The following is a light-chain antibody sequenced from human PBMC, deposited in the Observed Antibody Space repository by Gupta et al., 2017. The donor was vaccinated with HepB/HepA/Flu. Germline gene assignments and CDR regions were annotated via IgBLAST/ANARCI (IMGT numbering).Light chain of an antibody. CDR2: WAS. CDR1: QSVLYSSNNKNY. V-gene: IGKV4-1*01. Sequence: DIVMTQSPDSLAVSLGERATINCKSSQSVLYSSNNKNYLAWYQQKLGQTPKLLIYWASTRESGVPDRFSGSGSGTDFTLTISNVQAEDVAVYYCQQYDSTPLTFGGGTKVEIK. J-gene: IGKJ4*01. CDR3: QQYDSTPLT.